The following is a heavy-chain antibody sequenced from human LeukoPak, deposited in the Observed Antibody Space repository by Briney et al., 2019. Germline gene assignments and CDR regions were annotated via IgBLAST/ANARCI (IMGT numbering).Heavy chain of an antibody. CDR3: ARASPYRGGPWF. J-gene: IGHJ4*02. V-gene: IGHV4-59*01. CDR2: IYYIGST. CDR1: GGSISSYY. D-gene: IGHD6-19*01. Sequence: SETLSLTCTVSGGSISSYYWSWIRQPPGKGLEWIGYIYYIGSTNYNPSLKSRVTISVDTSKNQFSLKLSSVGAADTAVYYCARASPYRGGPWFWGQGTLVTVSS.